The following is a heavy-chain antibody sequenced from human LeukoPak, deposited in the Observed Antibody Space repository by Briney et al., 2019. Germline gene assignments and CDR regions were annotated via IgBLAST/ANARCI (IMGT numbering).Heavy chain of an antibody. V-gene: IGHV1-24*01. CDR1: GYTLTELS. CDR3: ATDHSRGYSSSWDFDY. CDR2: FDPEDGET. J-gene: IGHJ4*02. Sequence: GASVKVSYKVSGYTLTELSMHWVRQAPGKGLEWMGGFDPEDGETIYAQKFQGRVTMTEDTSTDTAYMELSSLRSEDTAVYYCATDHSRGYSSSWDFDYWGQGTLVTVSS. D-gene: IGHD6-13*01.